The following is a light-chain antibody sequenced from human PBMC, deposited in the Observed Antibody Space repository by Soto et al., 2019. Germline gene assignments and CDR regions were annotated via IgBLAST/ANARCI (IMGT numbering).Light chain of an antibody. V-gene: IGKV1-12*01. CDR3: QQANSFPIA. CDR1: QAISTW. Sequence: DIQMTQSPSTVSASVGDRVTITCRASQAISTWLAWYQQRPGKAPKLLIYESSSVQSGVPSRFRGSGSGTDFTLTISSLRPEDSASYFCQQANSFPIAFGQGTRLEIK. J-gene: IGKJ5*01. CDR2: ESS.